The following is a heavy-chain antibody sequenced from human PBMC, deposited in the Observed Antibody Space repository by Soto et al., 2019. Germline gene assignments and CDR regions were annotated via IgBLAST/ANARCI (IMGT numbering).Heavy chain of an antibody. V-gene: IGHV4-30-4*01. CDR1: GGSISSGDYY. J-gene: IGHJ6*04. Sequence: TLSLTCTVSGGSISSGDYYWSWIRQPPGKGLEWIGYIYYSGSTYYNPSLKSRVTISVDTSKNQFSLKLSSVTAADTAVYYCARSPYYYDSSGYPYYYYYGMDVWGKGTTVTVSS. CDR2: IYYSGST. D-gene: IGHD3-22*01. CDR3: ARSPYYYDSSGYPYYYYYGMDV.